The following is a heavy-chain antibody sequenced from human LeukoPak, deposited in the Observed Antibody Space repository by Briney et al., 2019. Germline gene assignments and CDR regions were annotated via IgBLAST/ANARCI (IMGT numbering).Heavy chain of an antibody. Sequence: GASVTLSCKASGGTFSSDGISWVRQAPGQGLEWMGGIIPIFGTANYAQTFQDRATVTADESTSTAYMELSSLRSEDTAVYYCARVRAGQYNFWSGSYQTYYYYYMDVWGKGTTVTVSS. CDR2: IIPIFGTA. CDR3: ARVRAGQYNFWSGSYQTYYYYYMDV. V-gene: IGHV1-69*01. J-gene: IGHJ6*03. D-gene: IGHD3-3*01. CDR1: GGTFSSDG.